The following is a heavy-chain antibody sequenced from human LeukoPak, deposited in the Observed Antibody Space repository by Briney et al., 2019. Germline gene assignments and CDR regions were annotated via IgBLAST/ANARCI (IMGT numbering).Heavy chain of an antibody. Sequence: AGGSLRLSCAASGFTFSDYYMNWIRQAPGKGLEWVSYISSSGSTKFYADSVKGRFTISRDNAKNSLYLQMNSLRVEDTAVYYCEGLELRFRDMDVWGKGTTVTVSS. CDR2: ISSSGSTK. V-gene: IGHV3-11*04. D-gene: IGHD3-3*01. J-gene: IGHJ6*03. CDR1: GFTFSDYY. CDR3: EGLELRFRDMDV.